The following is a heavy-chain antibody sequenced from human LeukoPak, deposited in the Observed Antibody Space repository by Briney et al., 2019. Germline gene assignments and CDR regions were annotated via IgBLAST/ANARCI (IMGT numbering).Heavy chain of an antibody. CDR3: ARGLSAIVH. V-gene: IGHV4-34*01. D-gene: IGHD2-21*02. CDR1: GGSFSSYY. Sequence: PSETLSLTCAVYGGSFSSYYWSWIRQPPGKGLEWIGEINHSGSTNYNPSLRSRVTISVDTSKNQFSLKLSSVTAADTAVYYCARGLSAIVHWGQGTLVTVSS. CDR2: INHSGST. J-gene: IGHJ4*02.